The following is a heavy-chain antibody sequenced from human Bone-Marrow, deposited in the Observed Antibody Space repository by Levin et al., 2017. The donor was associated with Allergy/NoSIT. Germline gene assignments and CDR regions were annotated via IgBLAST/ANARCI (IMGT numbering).Heavy chain of an antibody. V-gene: IGHV1-58*01. Sequence: SVKVSCKASGFTFSNSAVHWARQARGQGLEWIGWIVVGSGNTKYAQKFQDRVTIIRDMSTSTVYMELSSLRFDDTAVYYCAAEDYNVGAVKFDYWGQEPCSPSPQ. D-gene: IGHD3-10*01. J-gene: IGHJ4*01. CDR2: IVVGSGNT. CDR1: GFTFSNSA. CDR3: AAEDYNVGAVKFDY.